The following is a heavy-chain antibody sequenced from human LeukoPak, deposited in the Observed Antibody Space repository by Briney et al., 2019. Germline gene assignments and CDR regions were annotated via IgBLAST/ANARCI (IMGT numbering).Heavy chain of an antibody. CDR3: ARAPIVVVPAAIYYYYGMDV. J-gene: IGHJ6*02. CDR2: IYYSGST. D-gene: IGHD2-2*01. CDR1: GGSISSSSYY. Sequence: PSETLSLTCTVSGGSISSSSYYWGWIRQPPGKGLEWIGSIYYSGSTYYNPSLKSRVTISVDTSKNQFSLKLSSVTAADTAVYYCARAPIVVVPAAIYYYYGMDVWGQGTTVTVSS. V-gene: IGHV4-39*01.